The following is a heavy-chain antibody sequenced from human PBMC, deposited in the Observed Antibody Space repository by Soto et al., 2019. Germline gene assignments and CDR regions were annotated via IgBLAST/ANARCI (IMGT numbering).Heavy chain of an antibody. J-gene: IGHJ4*02. Sequence: EVQVVEFGGSLVQPGGSLRLSCAASGFTFTDYSMNWVRQAPGKGLQWVSYISSSSDNIYYADSVKGRFTISRDNAKNSLYLQMNSLRDEDTAVYCCARAHDYGDYEAKGVDHWGQGTLVTVSP. D-gene: IGHD4-17*01. CDR1: GFTFTDYS. CDR2: ISSSSDNI. CDR3: ARAHDYGDYEAKGVDH. V-gene: IGHV3-48*02.